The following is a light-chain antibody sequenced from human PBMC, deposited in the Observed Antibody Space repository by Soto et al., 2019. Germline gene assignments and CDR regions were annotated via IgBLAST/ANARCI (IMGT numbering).Light chain of an antibody. V-gene: IGKV3-20*01. J-gene: IGKJ4*01. Sequence: ENVLPQSPGTLSLSPGERATLSCSASQSVDANYLAWFQQKPVQAPRLPIYGASSRDTGIPDRCSGSGSGTDFTRTISTLEPDDFAVYYCQHYASSPLTFGGGTKVEIK. CDR2: GAS. CDR3: QHYASSPLT. CDR1: QSVDANY.